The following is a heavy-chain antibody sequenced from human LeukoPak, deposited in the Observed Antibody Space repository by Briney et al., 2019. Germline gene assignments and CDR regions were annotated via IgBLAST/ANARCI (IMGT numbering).Heavy chain of an antibody. D-gene: IGHD2-21*02. CDR3: ITATYCGGDCGDS. J-gene: IGHJ4*02. V-gene: IGHV3-15*01. CDR2: IKSKADGGTI. CDR1: VFSFSHAW. Sequence: MAGGSLRLSCTASVFSFSHAWMSWVRQAPGKGLEWVGRIKSKADGGTIDYAAPVKGRFSISRDDSKRTLYLQMNGLKSEDTGVYYCITATYCGGDCGDSWGQGTRVTVSS.